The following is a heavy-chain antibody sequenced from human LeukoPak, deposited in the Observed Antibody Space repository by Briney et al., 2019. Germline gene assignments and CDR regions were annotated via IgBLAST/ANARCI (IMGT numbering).Heavy chain of an antibody. J-gene: IGHJ4*02. V-gene: IGHV3-30*02. CDR2: IRYDGSNE. CDR1: GFTFSTYG. Sequence: GGSLRLSCAVSGFTFSTYGMHWVRQAPGKGLEWVAFIRYDGSNEYADSVKGRFTISRDNSKNTLYLQMNSLRAEDTAVYYCARQWLINGWGQGILVTVSS. D-gene: IGHD6-19*01. CDR3: ARQWLING.